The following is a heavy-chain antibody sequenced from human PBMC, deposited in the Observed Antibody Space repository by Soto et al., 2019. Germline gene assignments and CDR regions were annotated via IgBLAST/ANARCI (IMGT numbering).Heavy chain of an antibody. CDR1: GFTFSSYG. D-gene: IGHD3-16*01. Sequence: GGSLRLSCAASGFTFSSYGMNWVRQAPGKGLEWVAVVSYDEITKYYADSVKGRFTISRDNSKNTLYLQMNSLRAEDTAVYYCAKDYAYYFDYWGQGTLVTVS. CDR3: AKDYAYYFDY. J-gene: IGHJ4*02. CDR2: VSYDEITK. V-gene: IGHV3-30*18.